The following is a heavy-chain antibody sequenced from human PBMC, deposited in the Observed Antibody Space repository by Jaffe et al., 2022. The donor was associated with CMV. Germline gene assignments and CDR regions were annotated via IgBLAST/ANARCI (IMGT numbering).Heavy chain of an antibody. CDR1: GYSFTSYW. J-gene: IGHJ4*02. CDR3: ARLRRDGGYSYGLPGY. CDR2: IYPGDSDT. Sequence: EVQLVQSGAEVKKPGESLKISCKGSGYSFTSYWIGWVRQMPGKGLEWMGIIYPGDSDTRYSPSFQGQVTISADKSISTAYLQWSSLKASDTAMYYCARLRRDGGYSYGLPGYWGQGTLVTVSS. V-gene: IGHV5-51*01. D-gene: IGHD5-18*01.